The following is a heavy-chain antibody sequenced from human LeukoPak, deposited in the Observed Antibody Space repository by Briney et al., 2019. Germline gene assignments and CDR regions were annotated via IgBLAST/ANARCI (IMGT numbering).Heavy chain of an antibody. Sequence: GRSLRLSCAASGFTFDDYAMYWVRQAPGKGLEWVSGISWNSGSIGYADSVKGRFTISRDNAKNSLYLQMNSLRAEDTALYYCAKDGLEWELTSAFDIWGQGTMVTVSS. J-gene: IGHJ3*02. CDR3: AKDGLEWELTSAFDI. V-gene: IGHV3-9*01. CDR2: ISWNSGSI. D-gene: IGHD1-26*01. CDR1: GFTFDDYA.